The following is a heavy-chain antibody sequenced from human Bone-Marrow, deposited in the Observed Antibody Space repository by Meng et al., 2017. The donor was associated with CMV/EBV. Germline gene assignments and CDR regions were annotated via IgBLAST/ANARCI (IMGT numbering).Heavy chain of an antibody. CDR3: ARLGRSSDLSAY. CDR2: IYYSGST. D-gene: IGHD6-6*01. V-gene: IGHV4-39*01. J-gene: IGHJ4*02. Sequence: TGPGGSISSSSYYWGWIRQPPGKGLEWIGSIYYSGSTYYNPSLKSRVTISVDTSKNQFSLKLSSVTAADTAVYYCARLGRSSDLSAYWGQGTLVTVSS. CDR1: GGSISSSSYY.